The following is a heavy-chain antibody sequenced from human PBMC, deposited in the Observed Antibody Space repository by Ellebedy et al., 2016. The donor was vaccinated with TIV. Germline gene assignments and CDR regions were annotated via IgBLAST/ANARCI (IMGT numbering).Heavy chain of an antibody. CDR2: SYYSGST. D-gene: IGHD3-10*01. J-gene: IGHJ4*02. CDR1: GGSISSSSYY. CDR3: ARSDLLWFGELSQFDY. Sequence: MPSETLSLTCTVSGGSISSSSYYWGWIRQPPGKGLEWIGSSYYSGSTYYNPSLKSRVTISVDTSKNQFSLKLSPVTAADTAVYYCARSDLLWFGELSQFDYWGQGTLVTVSS. V-gene: IGHV4-39*01.